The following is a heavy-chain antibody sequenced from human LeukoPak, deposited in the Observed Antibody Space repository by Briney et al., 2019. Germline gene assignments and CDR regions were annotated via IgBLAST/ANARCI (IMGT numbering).Heavy chain of an antibody. Sequence: PGGSLRLSYAASGXTFRSYAMSWVRQAPGKGLERVSVISGSGGSTDYADSVKGRFTISRDNSKNTLYLQMNSLRAEDTAVYYCAKMYNDNSPKRNHMRYWGQGTLVTVSS. CDR2: ISGSGGST. CDR3: AKMYNDNSPKRNHMRY. CDR1: GXTFRSYA. J-gene: IGHJ4*02. V-gene: IGHV3-23*01. D-gene: IGHD3-9*01.